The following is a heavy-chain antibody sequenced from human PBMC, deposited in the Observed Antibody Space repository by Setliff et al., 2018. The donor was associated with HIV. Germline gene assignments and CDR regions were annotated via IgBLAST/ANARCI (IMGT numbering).Heavy chain of an antibody. V-gene: IGHV4-59*08. CDR1: DDSVSTFY. CDR3: ARVGYHGSGRYSFDY. J-gene: IGHJ4*02. CDR2: IHHTGST. D-gene: IGHD3-10*01. Sequence: SETLSLTCTVSDDSVSTFYWNWIRQPPGKGLEWIGFIHHTGSTVSNPSLKSRVTISADTSKSQFSLNLSSVTAAETAVYYCARVGYHGSGRYSFDYWGQGTLVTVS.